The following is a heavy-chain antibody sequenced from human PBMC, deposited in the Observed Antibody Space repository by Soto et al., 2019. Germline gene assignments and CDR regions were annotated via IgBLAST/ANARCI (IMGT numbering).Heavy chain of an antibody. D-gene: IGHD3-10*01. CDR1: GFTFDDYA. J-gene: IGHJ4*02. V-gene: IGHV3-9*01. Sequence: EVQLVESGGGLVQPGRSLRLSCAASGFTFDDYAMHWVRQAPGKGLEWVSGISWNSGSIGYADSVKGRFTISRDNAKNSLYLQMNSLRAEDTALYYCAKGGYGSGSFPLPFDYWGQGTLVTVSS. CDR3: AKGGYGSGSFPLPFDY. CDR2: ISWNSGSI.